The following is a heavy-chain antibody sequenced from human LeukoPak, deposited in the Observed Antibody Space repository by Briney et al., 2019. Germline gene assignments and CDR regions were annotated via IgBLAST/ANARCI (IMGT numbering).Heavy chain of an antibody. D-gene: IGHD5-18*01. CDR2: IFGGGGSP. CDR1: GFTFGSHA. Sequence: PGGSLRLSCEASGFTFGSHAMYWVRRAPGKGLEWVAGIFGGGGSPHYADSVKGRFTISRDNSRNTVYLQINSLRAEDTAVYYCGKTTVGYSSGQKPAWPVDYWGQGTLVTVSS. CDR3: GKTTVGYSSGQKPAWPVDY. V-gene: IGHV3-23*01. J-gene: IGHJ4*02.